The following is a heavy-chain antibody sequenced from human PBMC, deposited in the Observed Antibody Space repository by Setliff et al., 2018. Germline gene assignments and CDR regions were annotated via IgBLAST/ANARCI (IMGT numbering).Heavy chain of an antibody. CDR2: IIPIFGTA. Sequence: SVKVSCKASGGTFSSYAISWVRQAPGQGLEWMGRIIPIFGTANYAQKCQGRVTITADRSTSTAYMELSSLRSEDTAVYYCARDFSPSDGGYYYDAFDIWGQGTMVTVSS. CDR3: ARDFSPSDGGYYYDAFDI. CDR1: GGTFSSYA. J-gene: IGHJ3*02. V-gene: IGHV1-69*06. D-gene: IGHD1-26*01.